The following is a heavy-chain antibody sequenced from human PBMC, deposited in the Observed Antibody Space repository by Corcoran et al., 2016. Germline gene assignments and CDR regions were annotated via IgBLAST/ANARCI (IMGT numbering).Heavy chain of an antibody. Sequence: QVQLQQSGAGLLKPSETLSLTCAVSGGSFSGYYCSWIRQPPGKGLEWIGEINHSGSTNYNPSLKSRVNISVDTSKNQFSLRLSSVTAADTAVYYCARKDSCGYFDYWGQGTLVTVSS. V-gene: IGHV4-34*01. CDR3: ARKDSCGYFDY. CDR2: INHSGST. CDR1: GGSFSGYY. D-gene: IGHD5-18*01. J-gene: IGHJ4*02.